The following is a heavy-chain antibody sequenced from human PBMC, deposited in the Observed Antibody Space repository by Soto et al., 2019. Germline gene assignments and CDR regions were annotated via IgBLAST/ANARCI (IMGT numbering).Heavy chain of an antibody. V-gene: IGHV1-24*01. CDR3: ARADTGTVRY. D-gene: IGHD1-1*01. CDR1: VYTFTEFS. J-gene: IGHJ4*02. Sequence: ALVTVSRKLSVYTFTEFSMHWVRQTPGKGLEWMGGFDSEAGETLYAQKLQGRVTMTTDTSTSTAYMELRSLRSDDTAVYYCARADTGTVRYWGQGTQVTVSS. CDR2: FDSEAGET.